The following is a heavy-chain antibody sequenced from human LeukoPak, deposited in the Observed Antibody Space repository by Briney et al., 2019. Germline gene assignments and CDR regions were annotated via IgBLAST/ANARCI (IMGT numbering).Heavy chain of an antibody. Sequence: GASVKVSFKASGYTLTSYYLHWVRQAPGQGLEWLGWINLNGGGTLSAQKFQGRVTMTRDASISTAYMELSGLRSDDTAVYYCATRCTNGVCYKAYYMDVWGKGTTVTVSS. CDR1: GYTLTSYY. D-gene: IGHD2-8*01. J-gene: IGHJ6*03. CDR2: INLNGGGT. CDR3: ATRCTNGVCYKAYYMDV. V-gene: IGHV1-2*02.